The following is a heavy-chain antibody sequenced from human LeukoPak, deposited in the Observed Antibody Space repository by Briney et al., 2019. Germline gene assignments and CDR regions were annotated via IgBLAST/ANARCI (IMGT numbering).Heavy chain of an antibody. J-gene: IGHJ4*02. CDR3: ARTRYYYDTNGYVFDY. Sequence: GGSLRLSCAASGFTFSSYSMNWVRQAPGKGLEWVSYISSSSSTIYYADSVKGRFTISRDDAKNSIYLQMSSLRAEDTAVYYCARTRYYYDTNGYVFDYWGQGTLVPVS. CDR1: GFTFSSYS. V-gene: IGHV3-48*04. CDR2: ISSSSSTI. D-gene: IGHD3-22*01.